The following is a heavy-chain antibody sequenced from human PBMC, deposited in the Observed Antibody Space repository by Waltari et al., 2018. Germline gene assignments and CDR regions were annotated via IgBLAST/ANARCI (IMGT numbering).Heavy chain of an antibody. CDR3: ARGSRQSDY. CDR2: INRDGSEK. Sequence: EVQLVESGGYLVQPGGSLRLSCSASGFTFSRDWMSWVRQAPGKGFEWRANINRDGSEKYHVESVKGRFTISRDNAKNSLYLQMNSLRGEDTAVYYCARGSRQSDYWGQGTLVTVSS. CDR1: GFTFSRDW. V-gene: IGHV3-7*03. J-gene: IGHJ4*02.